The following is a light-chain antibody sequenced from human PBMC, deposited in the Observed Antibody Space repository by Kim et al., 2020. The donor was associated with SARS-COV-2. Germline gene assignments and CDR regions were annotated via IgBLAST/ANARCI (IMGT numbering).Light chain of an antibody. CDR3: AGWAESLSGVV. Sequence: QSVLTQPPSASGSPGQRVTISCTGSSSNIGSDYVYWYHQHPGTAPNIFIYWDCHRPSGVPDRFSGCTSGPSTSPAISAPRLEDEDEYYCAGWAESLSGVVFGGGTKLTVL. J-gene: IGLJ3*02. CDR2: WDC. CDR1: SSNIGSDY. V-gene: IGLV1-47*01.